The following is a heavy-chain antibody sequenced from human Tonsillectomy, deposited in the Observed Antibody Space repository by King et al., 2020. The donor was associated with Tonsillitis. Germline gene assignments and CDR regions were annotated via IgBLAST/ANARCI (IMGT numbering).Heavy chain of an antibody. CDR1: GFTFSTYT. Sequence: VQLVESGGGVVQPGGSLRLSCAGSGFTFSTYTIHWVRQAPGKGLEWVAVISHDGTKKYYADSVKGRFTLSRDNSKNTLYLQMNSLRGDDTAVYYCARDDLNWGFYCDYWGQGTLVTVSS. D-gene: IGHD7-27*01. CDR2: ISHDGTKK. J-gene: IGHJ4*02. CDR3: ARDDLNWGFYCDY. V-gene: IGHV3-30-3*01.